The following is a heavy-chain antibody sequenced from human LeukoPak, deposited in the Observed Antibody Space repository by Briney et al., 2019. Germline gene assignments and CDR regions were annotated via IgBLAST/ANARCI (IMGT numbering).Heavy chain of an antibody. CDR1: GFTFSSYE. V-gene: IGHV3-72*01. Sequence: GGSLRLSCAASGFTFSSYEMNWVRQTREKGLEWVGRIRNKANTYTTEYAASVKGRFTISRDDSKNSLFLQMNTLKTDDTAVYYCVRGSGSGFDYWGQGTLVTVSS. D-gene: IGHD3-22*01. CDR2: IRNKANTYTT. J-gene: IGHJ4*02. CDR3: VRGSGSGFDY.